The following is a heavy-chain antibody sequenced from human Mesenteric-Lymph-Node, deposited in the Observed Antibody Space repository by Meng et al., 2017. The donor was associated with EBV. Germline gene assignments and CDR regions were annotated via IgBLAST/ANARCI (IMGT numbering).Heavy chain of an antibody. V-gene: IGHV4-34*01. CDR3: ARQGYCRTTTCSTWFDP. D-gene: IGHD2-2*01. CDR1: CGYFMGYS. J-gene: IGHJ5*02. CDR2: IHHSESA. Sequence: LVPAETLFLRCVIDCGYFMGYSWNWCRQVPGKGLEWIGKIHHSESADYNPSLEDRVIISADTSKNQFSLKLTSVTAADTAVYYCARQGYCRTTTCSTWFDPWGQGTLVTVSS.